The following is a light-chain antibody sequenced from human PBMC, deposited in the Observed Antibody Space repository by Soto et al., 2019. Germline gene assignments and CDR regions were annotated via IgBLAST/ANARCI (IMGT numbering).Light chain of an antibody. J-gene: IGLJ1*01. CDR1: SSDVGGYNY. V-gene: IGLV2-14*01. CDR3: SSYTCSSTTSCV. CDR2: DVS. Sequence: QSALTQPASVSGSPGQSITISCTGTSSDVGGYNYVSWYQQHPGKAPKLMIYDVSNRPSGVSNRFSGSKSGNTASLTISGLQAEDEAEYYCSSYTCSSTTSCVFGTGTKLTVL.